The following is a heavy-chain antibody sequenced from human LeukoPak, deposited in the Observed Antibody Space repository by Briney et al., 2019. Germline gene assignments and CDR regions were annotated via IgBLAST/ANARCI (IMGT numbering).Heavy chain of an antibody. CDR3: AKDAFYYASGRSQYYFDY. J-gene: IGHJ4*02. Sequence: GGSLRLYCAASGFTFSTYGVSWVRQAPGKGLEWVSTISGSGGTTYYADSVKGRFTISRDNSNNTLFLQVNSLRAEDTAVYYCAKDAFYYASGRSQYYFDYWGQGALVTVSS. CDR1: GFTFSTYG. CDR2: ISGSGGTT. D-gene: IGHD3-10*01. V-gene: IGHV3-23*01.